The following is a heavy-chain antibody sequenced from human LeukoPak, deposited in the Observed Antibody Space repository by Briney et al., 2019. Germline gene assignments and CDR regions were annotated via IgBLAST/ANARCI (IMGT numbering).Heavy chain of an antibody. CDR3: ARDGYFDY. J-gene: IGHJ4*02. Sequence: VASVKVSCKASGYTFTSYGISWVRQAPGQGLEWVGWISPYNGNTKYAQKFQGRVTMTTDTATSTAYIELRSLTFDDTAIYYCARDGYFDYWGQGTLVTVSS. CDR2: ISPYNGNT. CDR1: GYTFTSYG. V-gene: IGHV1-18*01.